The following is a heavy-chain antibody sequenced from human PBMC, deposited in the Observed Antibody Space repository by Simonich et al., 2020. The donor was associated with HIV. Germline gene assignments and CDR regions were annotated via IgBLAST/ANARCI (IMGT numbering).Heavy chain of an antibody. CDR2: NNHSGST. D-gene: IGHD6-13*01. V-gene: IGHV4-34*01. J-gene: IGHJ1*01. Sequence: QVQLQQCGAGLLKPSETLSLTCAVYGGSFSGYYWSWIRQPPGKGLEWIGENNHSGSTNYNPSLKSRVTLSVDTSKNQFSLKLSSVTAADTAVYYCARLTAGGLGEYFQHWGQGTLVTVSS. CDR1: GGSFSGYY. CDR3: ARLTAGGLGEYFQH.